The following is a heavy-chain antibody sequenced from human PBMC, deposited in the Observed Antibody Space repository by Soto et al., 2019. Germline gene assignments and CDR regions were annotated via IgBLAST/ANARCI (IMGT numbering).Heavy chain of an antibody. V-gene: IGHV1-69*13. J-gene: IGHJ6*02. CDR3: ARGLTGESEFYGMDV. Sequence: SVKVSCKASGGTFSNYAFSWLRQAPRQGLEWMGGFVPIFGTPNYAQKFRGRLTITADESTSTAYLQWSSLKASDTAMYYCARGLTGESEFYGMDVWGQGTTVTVSS. CDR1: GGTFSNYA. CDR2: FVPIFGTP. D-gene: IGHD7-27*01.